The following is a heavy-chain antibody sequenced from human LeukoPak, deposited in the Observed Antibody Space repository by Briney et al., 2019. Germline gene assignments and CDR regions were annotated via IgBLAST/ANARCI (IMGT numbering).Heavy chain of an antibody. CDR1: GFTFSSSG. CDR3: AKETRGSYSDY. J-gene: IGHJ4*02. V-gene: IGHV3-30*02. CDR2: IRYDGTSK. D-gene: IGHD1-26*01. Sequence: GGSLRLSCAASGFTFSSSGMHWVRQAPGKGLEGVAFIRYDGTSKYYADSVKGRFTISRDNSKNTVYLQMNSLRAEDTAVYYCAKETRGSYSDYWGQGTLVTVSS.